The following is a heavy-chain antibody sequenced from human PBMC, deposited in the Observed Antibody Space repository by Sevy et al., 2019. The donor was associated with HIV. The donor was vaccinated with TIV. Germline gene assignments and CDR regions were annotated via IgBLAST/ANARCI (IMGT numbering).Heavy chain of an antibody. V-gene: IGHV3-23*01. Sequence: GGSLRLSCAASAFTFSSYAMSWVRQAPGKGLEWVSAISGSGGSTYYADSVKGRFTISRDNSKNTLYLQMNSLRAEDTAVYYCAKGLTMVQGVIDRYYYYGMDVWGQGTTVTVSS. CDR1: AFTFSSYA. D-gene: IGHD3-10*01. J-gene: IGHJ6*02. CDR2: ISGSGGST. CDR3: AKGLTMVQGVIDRYYYYGMDV.